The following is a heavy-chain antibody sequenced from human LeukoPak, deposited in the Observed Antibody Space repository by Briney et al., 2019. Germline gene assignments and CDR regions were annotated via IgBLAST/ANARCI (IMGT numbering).Heavy chain of an antibody. CDR2: INHSGST. D-gene: IGHD3-22*01. Sequence: SETLSLTCAVYGGSFSGYYWSWIRRPPGKGLEWIGEINHSGSTNYNPSLKSRVTISVDTSKNQFSLKLSSVTAADTAVYYCARGGYYYYDSSGYPFGYWGQGTLVTVSS. CDR3: ARGGYYYYDSSGYPFGY. J-gene: IGHJ4*02. V-gene: IGHV4-34*01. CDR1: GGSFSGYY.